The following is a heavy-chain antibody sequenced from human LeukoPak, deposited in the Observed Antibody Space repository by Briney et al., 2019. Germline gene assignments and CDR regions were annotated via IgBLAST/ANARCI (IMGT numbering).Heavy chain of an antibody. CDR3: AKDRRGNSGYDSTDYFDY. CDR1: GFTFDDYA. D-gene: IGHD5-12*01. CDR2: ISWNSGSI. J-gene: IGHJ4*02. Sequence: GGSLRLSCAASGFTFDDYAMHWVRQAPGKGLEWGSGISWNSGSIGYADSVKGRFTISRDNAKNSLYLQMNSLRAEDTALYYCAKDRRGNSGYDSTDYFDYWGQGTLVTVSS. V-gene: IGHV3-9*01.